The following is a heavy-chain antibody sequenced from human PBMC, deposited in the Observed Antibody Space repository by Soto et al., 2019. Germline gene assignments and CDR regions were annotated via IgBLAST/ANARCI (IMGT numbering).Heavy chain of an antibody. Sequence: EVQLVESGGGLIQPGGSLRLSCAASGFTVSSNYMTWVRQAPGNGLEWVSIIFAGGNTYYADSVKGRFTISRDNSKNTMYLQMSGLRAEDTAVYFCARTPSPSSPFDYWGQGTLVTVPS. V-gene: IGHV3-53*01. D-gene: IGHD6-13*01. CDR1: GFTVSSNY. CDR3: ARTPSPSSPFDY. CDR2: IFAGGNT. J-gene: IGHJ4*02.